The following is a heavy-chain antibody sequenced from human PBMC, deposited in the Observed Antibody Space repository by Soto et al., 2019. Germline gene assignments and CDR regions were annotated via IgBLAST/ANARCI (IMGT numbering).Heavy chain of an antibody. J-gene: IGHJ6*02. V-gene: IGHV3-7*01. CDR1: GFTFSSYW. Sequence: GGSLRLSCAASGFTFSSYWMSWVRQAPGKGLEWVANIKQDGSEKYYVDSVKGRFTISRDNAKNSLYLQMNSLRAEDTAVYYCARSELMGYYYYYGIDVWGQGTMVTVSS. CDR2: IKQDGSEK. D-gene: IGHD1-26*01. CDR3: ARSELMGYYYYYGIDV.